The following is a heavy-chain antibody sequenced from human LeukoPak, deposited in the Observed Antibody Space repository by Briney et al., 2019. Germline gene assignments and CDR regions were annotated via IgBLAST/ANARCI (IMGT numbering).Heavy chain of an antibody. J-gene: IGHJ4*02. CDR1: GGTFSSYA. CDR3: AREAHDYGDYGLFDY. V-gene: IGHV1-69*05. CDR2: IIPIFGTA. D-gene: IGHD4-17*01. Sequence: GSSLKVSCKASGGTFSSYAISWVRQAPGHGLEWMGGIIPIFGTANYAQKFQSRVTITTDESTSTAYMELSSLRSEDTAVYYCAREAHDYGDYGLFDYWGQGTLVTVSS.